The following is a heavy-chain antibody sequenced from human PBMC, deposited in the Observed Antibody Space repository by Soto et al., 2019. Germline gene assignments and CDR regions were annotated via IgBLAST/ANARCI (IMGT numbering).Heavy chain of an antibody. V-gene: IGHV4-39*02. Sequence: PSETLSLTCSVSGGSITTSSYNWDWIRQPPGKGLEWIGTIYYDGSTSYNPSLKSQVTISVDTSKNHFALKVNSVTAAETAVYYCARFYGNAFDVWGRGTVVTVSS. J-gene: IGHJ3*01. CDR1: GGSITTSSYN. D-gene: IGHD3-10*01. CDR3: ARFYGNAFDV. CDR2: IYYDGST.